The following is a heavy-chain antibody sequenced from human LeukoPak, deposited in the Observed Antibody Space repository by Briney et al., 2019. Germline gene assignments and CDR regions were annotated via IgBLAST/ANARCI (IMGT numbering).Heavy chain of an antibody. J-gene: IGHJ2*01. CDR2: INPSGGST. V-gene: IGHV1-46*01. D-gene: IGHD6-19*01. CDR1: GYSFTSYW. CDR3: ARVGWEAVAGTGSSYWYFDL. Sequence: GESLKISCKGSGYSFTSYWIGWVRQAPGQGLEWMGIINPSGGSTSYAQEFQGRVTMTRDMSTSTVYMELSSLRSEDTAVYYYARVGWEAVAGTGSSYWYFDLWGRGTLVTVSS.